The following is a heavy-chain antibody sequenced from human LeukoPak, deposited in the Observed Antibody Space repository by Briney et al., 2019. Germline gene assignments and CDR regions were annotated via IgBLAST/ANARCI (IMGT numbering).Heavy chain of an antibody. V-gene: IGHV4-61*02. CDR1: VPSIKSGIYY. CDR3: ARGIKY. J-gene: IGHJ4*02. Sequence: PSETLSLTCTVSVPSIKSGIYYWSWIRQPAGKGLEWIGRIYTSGSTNYNPSLKSRVTISGDKSKNQLSLKLSSVTAADTAVYYCARGIKYWGQGILVTVSS. D-gene: IGHD5-24*01. CDR2: IYTSGST.